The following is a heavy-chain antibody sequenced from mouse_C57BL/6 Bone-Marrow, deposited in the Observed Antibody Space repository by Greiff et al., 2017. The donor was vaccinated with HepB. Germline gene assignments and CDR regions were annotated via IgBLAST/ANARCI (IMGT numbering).Heavy chain of an antibody. CDR1: GFTFSDYG. D-gene: IGHD2-4*01. V-gene: IGHV5-17*01. CDR2: ISSGSSTI. J-gene: IGHJ1*03. Sequence: EVQLVESGGGLVKPGGSLKLSCAASGFTFSDYGMHWVRQAPEKGLEWVAYISSGSSTIYYADTVKGRFTISRDNAKNTLFLQMTSLRSEDTAMYYCARHFYYDYDYWYFDVWGTGTTVTVSS. CDR3: ARHFYYDYDYWYFDV.